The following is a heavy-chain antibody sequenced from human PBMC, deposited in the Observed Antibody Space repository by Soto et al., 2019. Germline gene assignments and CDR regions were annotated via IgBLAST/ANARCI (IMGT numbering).Heavy chain of an antibody. J-gene: IGHJ6*02. D-gene: IGHD2-2*01. V-gene: IGHV3-7*03. Sequence: GGSLRLSCAASGFTFSSYWMSWVRQAPGKGLEWVANINQDGSEKYYVDSVKGRFTISRDNAKNSLYLQMNSLRAEDTAVYYFARELYCSSTSCSSYYSSGMEVWGQGTTVTVSS. CDR2: INQDGSEK. CDR3: ARELYCSSTSCSSYYSSGMEV. CDR1: GFTFSSYW.